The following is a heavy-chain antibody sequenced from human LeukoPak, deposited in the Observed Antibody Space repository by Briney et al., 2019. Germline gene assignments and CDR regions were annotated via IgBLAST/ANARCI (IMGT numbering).Heavy chain of an antibody. D-gene: IGHD3-22*01. CDR3: AQADTITMIVVVVGALY. V-gene: IGHV3-23*01. CDR2: ISGSGGST. Sequence: GGSLRLSCAASGFTFSSYAMSWVRQAPGKGLEWVSAISGSGGSTYYADSVKGRFTISRDNSKNMLYLQMNSLRAEDTAVYYCAQADTITMIVVVVGALYWGQGTLVTVSS. J-gene: IGHJ4*02. CDR1: GFTFSSYA.